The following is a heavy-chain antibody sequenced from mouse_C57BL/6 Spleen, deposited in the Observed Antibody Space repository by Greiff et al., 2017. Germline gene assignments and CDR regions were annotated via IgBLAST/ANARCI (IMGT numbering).Heavy chain of an antibody. D-gene: IGHD2-1*01. CDR2: INPSTGGT. CDR1: GYSFTGYY. CDR3: ASEIYYDGMDY. Sequence: VQLQQSGPELVKPGASVKISCKASGYSFTGYYMNWVKQSPEKSLEWIGEINPSTGGTTYNQKFKAKATLTVDKSSSTAYMQLKSLTSEDSAVYYCASEIYYDGMDYWGQGTSVTVSS. J-gene: IGHJ4*01. V-gene: IGHV1-42*01.